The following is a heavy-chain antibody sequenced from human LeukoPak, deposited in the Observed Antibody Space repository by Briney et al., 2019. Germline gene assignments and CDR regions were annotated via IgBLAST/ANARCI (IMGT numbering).Heavy chain of an antibody. J-gene: IGHJ4*02. V-gene: IGHV5-51*01. CDR3: AMGYDSSGYYPPDFDY. D-gene: IGHD3-22*01. Sequence: GESLKISCKASGYSFTSYWIGWVRQMPGKGLEWMGIIYPGDSDTRYSPSFQGQVTISADKSISTAYLQWSSLKASDTAMYYCAMGYDSSGYYPPDFDYWGQGTLVTVSS. CDR1: GYSFTSYW. CDR2: IYPGDSDT.